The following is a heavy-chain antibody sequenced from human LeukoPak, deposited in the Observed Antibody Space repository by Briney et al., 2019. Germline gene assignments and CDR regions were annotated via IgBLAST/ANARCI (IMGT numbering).Heavy chain of an antibody. D-gene: IGHD4-17*01. J-gene: IGHJ3*02. CDR3: AKSDHDYGDYRNAFDI. CDR2: ISYDASNK. Sequence: GGSLRLSCAASGFTFSSYAMHWARQAPGKGLEWVAVISYDASNKYDADSVKGRFTISRDNSKNTLYLQMNSLRAEDTAVYYCAKSDHDYGDYRNAFDIWGQGTMVTVSS. CDR1: GFTFSSYA. V-gene: IGHV3-30-3*02.